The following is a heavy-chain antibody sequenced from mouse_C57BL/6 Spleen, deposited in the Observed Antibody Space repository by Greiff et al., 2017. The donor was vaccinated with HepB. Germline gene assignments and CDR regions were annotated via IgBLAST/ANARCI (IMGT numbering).Heavy chain of an antibody. J-gene: IGHJ3*01. CDR1: GFTFSSYA. CDR2: ISDGGSYT. Sequence: EVKLVESGGGLVKPGGSLKLSCAASGFTFSSYAMSWVRQTPEKRLEWVATISDGGSYTYYPDNVKGRFTTSRDNAKTNLYLQMSHLKSEDTGMYYCARDDYDAWFAYWGQRTLVTVSA. CDR3: ARDDYDAWFAY. V-gene: IGHV5-4*01. D-gene: IGHD2-4*01.